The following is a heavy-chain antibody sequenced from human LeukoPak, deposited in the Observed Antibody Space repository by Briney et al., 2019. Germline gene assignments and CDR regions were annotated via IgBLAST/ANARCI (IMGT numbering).Heavy chain of an antibody. V-gene: IGHV3-21*01. CDR2: ISSSSSYI. CDR1: GFTFRSYS. D-gene: IGHD3-3*01. Sequence: SGGSLRLSCAASGFTFRSYSMNWVRQAPGKGLEWVLSISSSSSYIYYADSVKGRFTISRDNAKNSLYLQMNSLRAEDTAVYYCARAQNFWSGFDYWGQGTLVTVSS. CDR3: ARAQNFWSGFDY. J-gene: IGHJ4*02.